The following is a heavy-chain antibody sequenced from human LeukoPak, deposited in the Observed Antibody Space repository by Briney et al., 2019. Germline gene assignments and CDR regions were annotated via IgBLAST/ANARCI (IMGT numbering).Heavy chain of an antibody. CDR3: AREGGPPRYSNSHYYYYMDV. CDR1: GGSISSGGYY. V-gene: IGHV4-31*03. D-gene: IGHD4-11*01. CDR2: IYYSGST. J-gene: IGHJ6*03. Sequence: PSQTLSLTCTVSGGSISSGGYYWSWIRQHPGKGLEWIGYIYYSGSTYYNPPLKSRVTISVDTSKNQFSLKLSSVTAADTAVYYCAREGGPPRYSNSHYYYYMDVWGKGTTVTVSS.